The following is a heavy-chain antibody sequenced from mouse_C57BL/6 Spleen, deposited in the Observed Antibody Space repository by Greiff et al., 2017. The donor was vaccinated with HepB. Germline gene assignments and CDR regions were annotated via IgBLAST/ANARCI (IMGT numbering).Heavy chain of an antibody. CDR1: GYTFTDYY. CDR3: ALINLLLRS. Sequence: EVQLQQSGPELVKPGASVKISCKASGYTFTDYYMNWVKQSHGKSLEWIGDINPNNGGTSYNQKFKGKATLTVDKSSSTAYMELRSLTSEDSAVYYCALINLLLRSWGQGTLVTVSA. J-gene: IGHJ3*02. V-gene: IGHV1-26*01. D-gene: IGHD1-1*01. CDR2: INPNNGGT.